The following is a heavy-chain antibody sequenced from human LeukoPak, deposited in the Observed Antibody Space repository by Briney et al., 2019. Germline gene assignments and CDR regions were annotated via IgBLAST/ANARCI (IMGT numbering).Heavy chain of an antibody. D-gene: IGHD3-16*01. CDR2: ISSSSSTI. V-gene: IGHV3-48*01. Sequence: GGSLRLSCVASGFEFSIHDMSWGRQAPGKGLEWVSYISSSSSTIYYADSVKGRFTISRDNAKNSLYLQMNSLRAEDTAVYYCASIMIGANYFGQGTLVTVSS. CDR3: ASIMIGANY. J-gene: IGHJ4*02. CDR1: GFEFSIHD.